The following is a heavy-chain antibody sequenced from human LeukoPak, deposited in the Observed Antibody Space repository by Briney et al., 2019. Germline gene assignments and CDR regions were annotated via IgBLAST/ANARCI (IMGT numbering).Heavy chain of an antibody. Sequence: SETLSLTCTVSGGFISSYYWSWIRQPPGKGLEWIGYIYYSGSTNYNPSLKSRVTISVDTSKNQFSLKLSSVTAADTAVYYCARGSRPGVVPAGPDWGQGTLVTVSS. J-gene: IGHJ1*01. V-gene: IGHV4-59*01. CDR2: IYYSGST. D-gene: IGHD2-2*01. CDR1: GGFISSYY. CDR3: ARGSRPGVVPAGPD.